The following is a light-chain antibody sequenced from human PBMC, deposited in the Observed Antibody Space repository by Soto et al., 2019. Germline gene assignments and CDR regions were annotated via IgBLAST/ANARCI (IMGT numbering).Light chain of an antibody. J-gene: IGLJ1*01. Sequence: SVVTQPGSVSGSPGQSVTISCTGTSSEVGCYNYVSWYQQHPGKAPKLMIYDVSNRPSGVSNRFSGSKSGNTASLTISGLQAEDEADYYCSSYTSSSTPYVFGTGTKVTVL. CDR3: SSYTSSSTPYV. V-gene: IGLV2-14*01. CDR2: DVS. CDR1: SSEVGCYNY.